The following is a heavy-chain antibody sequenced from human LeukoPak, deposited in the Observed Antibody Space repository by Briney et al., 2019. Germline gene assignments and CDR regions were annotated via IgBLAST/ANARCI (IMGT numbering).Heavy chain of an antibody. CDR2: IKSDGSST. D-gene: IGHD5-12*01. Sequence: PGGSLRLSCAASGFTFSTYWMHWVRQAPGKGLVWVSHIKSDGSSTSYADSVKGRFTISRDNAKNTLYLQMNSLRAEDTAVYFCARDRGYTPAYWGQGPLVTVSS. CDR1: GFTFSTYW. J-gene: IGHJ4*02. CDR3: ARDRGYTPAY. V-gene: IGHV3-74*01.